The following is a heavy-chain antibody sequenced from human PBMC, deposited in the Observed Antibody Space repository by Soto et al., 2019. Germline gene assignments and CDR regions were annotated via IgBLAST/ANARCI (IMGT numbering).Heavy chain of an antibody. V-gene: IGHV1-8*01. CDR3: ARGTYGDHPVAYYYYMDV. D-gene: IGHD4-17*01. Sequence: ASVKVSCKASGYPFTSTDSNSVRHATGQRPKWMLWMNPNSGNSGYAQQFQSRVTMTRNTFISTAYMELSSLRSEDTAVYYFARGTYGDHPVAYYYYMDVWGKGTTVTVSS. CDR2: MNPNSGNS. CDR1: GYPFTSTD. J-gene: IGHJ6*03.